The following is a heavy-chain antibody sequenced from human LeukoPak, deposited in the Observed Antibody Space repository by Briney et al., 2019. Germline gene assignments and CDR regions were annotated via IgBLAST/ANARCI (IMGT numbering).Heavy chain of an antibody. V-gene: IGHV1-8*01. CDR1: GYTFTSYD. CDR3: ASNYYDYVWGSPRGFDP. D-gene: IGHD3-16*01. J-gene: IGHJ5*02. Sequence: GASVKVSCKASGYTFTSYDTNWVRQATGQGLEWMGWMNPNSGNTGYAQKFQGRVTMTRNTSISTAYMELSSLRSEDTAVYYCASNYYDYVWGSPRGFDPWGQGTLVTVSS. CDR2: MNPNSGNT.